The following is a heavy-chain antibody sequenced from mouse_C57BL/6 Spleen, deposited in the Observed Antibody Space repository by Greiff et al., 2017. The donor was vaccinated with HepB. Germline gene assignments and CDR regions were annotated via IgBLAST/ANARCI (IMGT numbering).Heavy chain of an antibody. J-gene: IGHJ1*03. D-gene: IGHD3-3*01. CDR2: IDPETGGT. V-gene: IGHV1-15*01. Sequence: VQLQQSGAELVRPGASVTLSCKASGYTFTDYEMHWVRQTPVHGLEWIGAIDPETGGTAYNQKFKGKAILTADKSSSTAYMELRRLTSEDSAVYYCTRSRLRAHWYVDVWGTGTTVTVSS. CDR1: GYTFTDYE. CDR3: TRSRLRAHWYVDV.